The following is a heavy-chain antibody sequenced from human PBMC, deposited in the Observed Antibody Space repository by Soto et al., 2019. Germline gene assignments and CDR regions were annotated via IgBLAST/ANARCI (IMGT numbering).Heavy chain of an antibody. CDR1: GFTFSSYG. CDR2: IPYDGSNK. CDR3: AKYIKPYDGDAFDI. J-gene: IGHJ3*02. V-gene: IGHV3-30*18. Sequence: GGSLRLSCAASGFTFSSYGMHWVRQAPGKGLEWVAVIPYDGSNKYYADSVKGRFTISRDNSKNTLYLQMNSLRAEDTAVYYCAKYIKPYDGDAFDIWGQGTMVTVSS. D-gene: IGHD3-16*01.